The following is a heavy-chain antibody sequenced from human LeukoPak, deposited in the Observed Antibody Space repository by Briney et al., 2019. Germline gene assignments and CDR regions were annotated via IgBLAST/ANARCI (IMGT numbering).Heavy chain of an antibody. CDR2: ISGSGGST. CDR1: GFTFSSYA. V-gene: IGHV3-23*01. CDR3: AGGDTVAGSYHLDY. Sequence: GGSLRLSCAASGFTFSSYAMIWVRQAPGKGLEWVSAISGSGGSTYYADSVKGRFTISRDNAKNSLYLQMNSLRAEDTGVYYCAGGDTVAGSYHLDYWGQGTLVTVSS. D-gene: IGHD6-19*01. J-gene: IGHJ4*02.